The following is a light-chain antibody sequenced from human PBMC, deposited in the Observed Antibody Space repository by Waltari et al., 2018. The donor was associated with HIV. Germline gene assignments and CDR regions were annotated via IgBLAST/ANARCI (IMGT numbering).Light chain of an antibody. V-gene: IGKV3-20*01. CDR3: HQYGTSPQT. Sequence: EIVLTQSPRTLSLSPGDRATLSCRASQTVTSNYLAWYQMKPGQAPRLLIYGASIMATGVPDKFSGSGSGTGFTLTIARLQPEDFAVYYCHQYGTSPQTFGQGSKVEIK. J-gene: IGKJ2*01. CDR1: QTVTSNY. CDR2: GAS.